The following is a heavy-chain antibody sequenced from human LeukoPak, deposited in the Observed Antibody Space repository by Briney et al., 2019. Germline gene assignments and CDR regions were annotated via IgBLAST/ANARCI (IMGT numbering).Heavy chain of an antibody. J-gene: IGHJ4*02. Sequence: PSETLSLTCTVSGGSISSSSYYWDWIRQPPGKGLEWIGSIYYSGSTYYNPSLKSRVTISVDTSKNQFSLKLSSVTAADTAVYYCARRSSSWYYFDYWGQGTLVTVSS. D-gene: IGHD6-13*01. CDR1: GGSISSSSYY. CDR3: ARRSSSWYYFDY. CDR2: IYYSGST. V-gene: IGHV4-39*01.